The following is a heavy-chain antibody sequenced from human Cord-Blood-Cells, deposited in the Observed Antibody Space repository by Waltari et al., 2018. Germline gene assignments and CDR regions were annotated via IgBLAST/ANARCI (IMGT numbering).Heavy chain of an antibody. CDR2: ILYDGSNK. CDR3: AKDQGSGSYIFDY. D-gene: IGHD1-26*01. V-gene: IGHV3-30*18. J-gene: IGHJ4*02. Sequence: QVQLVESGGGVVQPGRSLRLSCAASGFTFSSYGMHWVRQAPGKGLEWVAVILYDGSNKYYADSVKGRFTISRDNSKNTLYLQMNSLRAEDTAMYYCAKDQGSGSYIFDYWGQGTLVTVSS. CDR1: GFTFSSYG.